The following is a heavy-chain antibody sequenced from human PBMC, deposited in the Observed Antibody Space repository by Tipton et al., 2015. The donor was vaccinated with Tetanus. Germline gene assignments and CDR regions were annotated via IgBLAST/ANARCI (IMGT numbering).Heavy chain of an antibody. V-gene: IGHV5-51*01. D-gene: IGHD3-9*01. CDR1: GYNFNLYW. CDR3: ARRRSAILSGSYHWYFDI. Sequence: QLVQSGAEVKKPGESLKISCQGSGYNFNLYWIGWVRQMPGKGLEWMGVINPTDYQTSYNPSFEGQVTISADRSINTAYLQWSSLQTSDTAMYFCARRRSAILSGSYHWYFDIWGRGTLVTVSS. J-gene: IGHJ2*01. CDR2: INPTDYQT.